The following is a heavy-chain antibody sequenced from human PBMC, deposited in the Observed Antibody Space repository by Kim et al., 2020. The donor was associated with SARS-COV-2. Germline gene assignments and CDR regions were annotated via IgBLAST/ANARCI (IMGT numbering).Heavy chain of an antibody. V-gene: IGHV3-7*03. CDR3: ARDPPDILTGYYMGAFDY. J-gene: IGHJ4*02. Sequence: GGSLRLSCAASGFTFSSYWMSWVRQAPGKGLEWVANIKQDGSEKYYVDSVKGRFTISRDNAKNSLYLQMNSLRAEDTAVYYCARDPPDILTGYYMGAFDYWGQGTLVTVSS. CDR2: IKQDGSEK. D-gene: IGHD3-9*01. CDR1: GFTFSSYW.